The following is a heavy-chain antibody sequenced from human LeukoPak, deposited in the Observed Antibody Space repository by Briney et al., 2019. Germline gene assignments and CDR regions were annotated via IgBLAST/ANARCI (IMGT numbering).Heavy chain of an antibody. V-gene: IGHV4-39*01. Sequence: SETLSLTCTVSGGSISSSSYYWGWIRQPPGKGLEWIGSIYYSGSTYYNPSLKSRVTISVDTSKNQFSLKLSSVTAADTAVYYCARRGWKQWLVPRTENWFDPWGQGTLVTVSS. D-gene: IGHD6-19*01. CDR2: IYYSGST. CDR1: GGSISSSSYY. J-gene: IGHJ5*02. CDR3: ARRGWKQWLVPRTENWFDP.